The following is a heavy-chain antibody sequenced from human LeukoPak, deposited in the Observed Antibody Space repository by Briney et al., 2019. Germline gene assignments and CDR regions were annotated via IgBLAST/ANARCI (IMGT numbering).Heavy chain of an antibody. J-gene: IGHJ3*02. V-gene: IGHV4-61*02. Sequence: PSQTLSLTCTVSGGSISSGSYYWSWIRQPAGKGLEWIGRIYTSGSTNYNPSLKSRVTILVDTSKNQFSLKLSSVTAADTAVYFCARGPYSYDSSGAFDIWGQGTMVTVSS. CDR1: GGSISSGSYY. D-gene: IGHD3-22*01. CDR3: ARGPYSYDSSGAFDI. CDR2: IYTSGST.